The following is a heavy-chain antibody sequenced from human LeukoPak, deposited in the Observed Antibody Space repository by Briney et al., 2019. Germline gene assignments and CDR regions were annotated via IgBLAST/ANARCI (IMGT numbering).Heavy chain of an antibody. J-gene: IGHJ4*02. CDR2: IWYDGSKK. CDR1: GFTFSSYG. Sequence: PGGSLRLSCAASGFTFSSYGMHWVRQAPGKGLEWVAVIWYDGSKKYYADSVKGRFTISRDNSKNTLYLQMNSLRAEGTAVYYCARGASSSSLDYWGQGTLVTVSS. D-gene: IGHD6-13*01. V-gene: IGHV3-33*01. CDR3: ARGASSSSLDY.